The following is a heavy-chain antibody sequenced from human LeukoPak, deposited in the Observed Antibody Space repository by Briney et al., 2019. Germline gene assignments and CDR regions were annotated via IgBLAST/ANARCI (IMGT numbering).Heavy chain of an antibody. D-gene: IGHD2-15*01. J-gene: IGHJ4*02. CDR1: GFTFGDYA. CDR2: IRSKAYGGTT. Sequence: PGRSLRLSCTASGFTFGDYAMSWVRQAPGKGLEWVGSIRSKAYGGTTEYAASVKGRFTISRDDSKSIAYLQMNSLKTEDTAVYYCTRTRCSGGSCYFDYWGQGTLVTVSS. CDR3: TRTRCSGGSCYFDY. V-gene: IGHV3-49*04.